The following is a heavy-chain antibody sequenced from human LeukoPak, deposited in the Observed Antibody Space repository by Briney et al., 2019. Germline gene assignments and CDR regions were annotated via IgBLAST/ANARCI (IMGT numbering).Heavy chain of an antibody. CDR2: IYYSGST. V-gene: IGHV4-39*01. D-gene: IGHD3-10*01. CDR1: GGSISSSSYY. Sequence: PSETLSLTCTVSGGSISSSSYYWGWIRQPPGKGLEWIGSIYYSGSTYYNPSLKSRVTISVDTSKNQFSLKLSSVTVADTAVYYCALYGSGSYHYYGMDVWGQGTTVTVSS. CDR3: ALYGSGSYHYYGMDV. J-gene: IGHJ6*02.